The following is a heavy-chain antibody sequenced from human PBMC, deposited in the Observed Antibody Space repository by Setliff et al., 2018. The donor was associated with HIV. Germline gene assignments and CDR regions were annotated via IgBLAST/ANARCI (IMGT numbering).Heavy chain of an antibody. CDR3: IRRRRAPGTGDLESY. V-gene: IGHV5-51*01. CDR1: GYSFTNYW. CDR2: IYPGNSDT. Sequence: GESLKISCQASGYSFTNYWIGWVRQMPGKGLEWMGVIYPGNSDTRYSPSFQGQVTISADRSITTAYLKWSSQKVSDTAMYYCIRRRRAPGTGDLESYWGQGTLVTVSS. D-gene: IGHD7-27*01. J-gene: IGHJ4*02.